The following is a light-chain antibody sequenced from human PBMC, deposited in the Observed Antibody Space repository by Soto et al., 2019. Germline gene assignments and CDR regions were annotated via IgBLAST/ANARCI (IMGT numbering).Light chain of an antibody. CDR3: SSYAGSNNVV. CDR1: SSDVGDYNY. CDR2: EVS. J-gene: IGLJ2*01. Sequence: QSALPQPPSASGSPGQSVTISCTGTSSDVGDYNYVSWYQQHPGKAPKLMIYEVSKRPSGVPDRFSGSKSGNMASLTVSGLQAEDEADYYCSSYAGSNNVVFGGGTKVTVL. V-gene: IGLV2-8*01.